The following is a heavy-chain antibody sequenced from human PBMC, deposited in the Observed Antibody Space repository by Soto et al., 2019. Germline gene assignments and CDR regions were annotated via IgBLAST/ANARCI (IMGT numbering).Heavy chain of an antibody. Sequence: ASVKVSCKASGYTFTSYGISWVRQAPGQGLEWMGWISAYNANTNYAQKLQGRVTMTTDTSTSTAYMELRSLRSDDTAVYYCARDHDGSYFYYYYGMDVWGQGTTVTVSS. D-gene: IGHD1-26*01. J-gene: IGHJ6*02. V-gene: IGHV1-18*01. CDR1: GYTFTSYG. CDR2: ISAYNANT. CDR3: ARDHDGSYFYYYYGMDV.